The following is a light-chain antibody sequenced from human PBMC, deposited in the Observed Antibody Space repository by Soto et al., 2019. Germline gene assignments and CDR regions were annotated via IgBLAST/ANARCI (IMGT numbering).Light chain of an antibody. Sequence: EVVLTQSPGTLSLSPGEEATLSCRASQSVGTLDVGWYQVKPGRAPRLLISALSNRATGVPNRFSGGVSATDFSLTISSLEPEDVAVYYCQQYGTVPRPFGQGTRVEIK. CDR2: ALS. V-gene: IGKV3-20*01. CDR3: QQYGTVPRP. CDR1: QSVGTLD. J-gene: IGKJ1*01.